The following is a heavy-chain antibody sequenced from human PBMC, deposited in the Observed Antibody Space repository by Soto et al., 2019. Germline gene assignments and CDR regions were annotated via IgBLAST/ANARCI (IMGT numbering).Heavy chain of an antibody. V-gene: IGHV3-23*01. CDR2: ISGSGSTT. Sequence: EVQLLESGGGLVQPGGSLRLSCAASGFTFSRYAMSWVRQAPGKGLEWVSAISGSGSTTFFADSVKGRFTISRDNSNNTLYLPMDSLRAEDTAVYYCAKDSSTVTPYSFDYWGQGTLVTVSS. D-gene: IGHD4-17*01. J-gene: IGHJ4*02. CDR1: GFTFSRYA. CDR3: AKDSSTVTPYSFDY.